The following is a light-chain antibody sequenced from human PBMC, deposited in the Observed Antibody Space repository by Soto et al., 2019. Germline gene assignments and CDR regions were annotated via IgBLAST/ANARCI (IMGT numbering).Light chain of an antibody. CDR2: DTS. V-gene: IGKV3-15*01. J-gene: IGKJ1*01. CDR1: QGIGDT. Sequence: EVVMGQSPATLSASLSDRDTPXYRASQGIGDTLAWCQHKPGQTPRLLIYDTSTRATGVPTRFSGSRSGAEFTLTINSLQSEDFAVYYCQPYNNWPQTFGQGTKVDI. CDR3: QPYNNWPQT.